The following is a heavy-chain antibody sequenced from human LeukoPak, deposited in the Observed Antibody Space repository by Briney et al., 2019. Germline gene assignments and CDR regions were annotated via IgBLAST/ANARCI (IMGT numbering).Heavy chain of an antibody. CDR3: ARTIPEYASDP. V-gene: IGHV3-7*03. CDR2: IKQDGSEK. J-gene: IGHJ5*02. CDR1: GFTFSSYW. Sequence: GGSLRLSCAASGFTFSSYWMSWVRQAPGKGLEWVANIKQDGSEKYYADSVKGRFTISRGNAKNSLYLQMNSLRAEDTALYYCARTIPEYASDPWGQGTLVTVSS. D-gene: IGHD3-16*01.